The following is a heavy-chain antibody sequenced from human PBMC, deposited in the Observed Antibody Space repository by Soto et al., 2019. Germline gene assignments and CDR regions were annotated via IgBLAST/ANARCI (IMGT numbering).Heavy chain of an antibody. CDR1: GSTLTDVS. D-gene: IGHD3-22*01. CDR2: FDPEDGET. V-gene: IGHV1-24*01. CDR3: ATSNYYDSSGYRPFEH. Sequence: GAPGTVAGRVSGSTLTDVSMRWVLQAPGRGLEWMGGFDPEDGETIYAQKFQGRVTMTEDPSTDTAYMELSSLRSEDTAVYYGATSNYYDSSGYRPFEHWGQGTPVNVSS. J-gene: IGHJ4*02.